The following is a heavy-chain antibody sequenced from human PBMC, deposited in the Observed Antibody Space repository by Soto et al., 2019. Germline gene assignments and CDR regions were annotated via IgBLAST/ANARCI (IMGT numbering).Heavy chain of an antibody. CDR2: ISSSGTV. V-gene: IGHV4-59*01. Sequence: SETLSLTCIVSVGSIRDYFWTWIRQSPGRGLEWIGYISSSGTVKYNSSLKSRVTISLDRSRNQFSLKLSSVTAADTAVYFCARDRKLELPGNYYYYGMDVWGQGTTVTVSS. D-gene: IGHD1-7*01. CDR3: ARDRKLELPGNYYYYGMDV. J-gene: IGHJ6*02. CDR1: VGSIRDYF.